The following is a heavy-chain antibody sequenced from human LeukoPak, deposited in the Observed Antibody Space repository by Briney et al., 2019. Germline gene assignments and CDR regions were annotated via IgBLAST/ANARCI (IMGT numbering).Heavy chain of an antibody. J-gene: IGHJ6*02. CDR3: ARRPPSWIEPGDYYYGMDV. CDR1: GGSISSGSYY. V-gene: IGHV4-61*02. Sequence: SETLSLTCTVSGGSISSGSYYWSWIRQPAGKGLEWIGRIYTSGSTNYNPSLKSRVTISVDTSKNQFSLKLSSVTAADTAVYFCARRPPSWIEPGDYYYGMDVWGQGTTVTVSS. CDR2: IYTSGST. D-gene: IGHD1-14*01.